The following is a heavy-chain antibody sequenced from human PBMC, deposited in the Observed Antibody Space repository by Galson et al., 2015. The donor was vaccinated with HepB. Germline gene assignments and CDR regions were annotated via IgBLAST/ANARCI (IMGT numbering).Heavy chain of an antibody. CDR2: IKSGGSS. V-gene: IGHV3-66*02. CDR1: GFTVSNNA. Sequence: SLRLSCAASGFTVSNNAVSWVRQAPGKGLEWVAIIKSGGSSHFAASVKGRFTISRDNSKNPVYLQMSNLRAADTAVDFCARDGRGISVALGYYYAMEVWGQGTTVTVSS. J-gene: IGHJ6*02. CDR3: ARDGRGISVALGYYYAMEV. D-gene: IGHD6-19*01.